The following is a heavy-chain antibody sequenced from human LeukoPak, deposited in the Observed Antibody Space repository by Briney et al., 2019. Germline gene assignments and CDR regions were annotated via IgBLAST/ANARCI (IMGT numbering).Heavy chain of an antibody. CDR2: IIPIFGIA. J-gene: IGHJ4*02. CDR3: ARAEYYYDSSGSPFDY. V-gene: IGHV1-69*04. Sequence: SVKVSCKASGGTFSSYAISWVRQAPGQGLEWMGRIIPIFGIANYAQKFQGRVTITADKPTSTAYMELSSLRSEDTAVYYCARAEYYYDSSGSPFDYWGQGTLVTVSS. CDR1: GGTFSSYA. D-gene: IGHD3-22*01.